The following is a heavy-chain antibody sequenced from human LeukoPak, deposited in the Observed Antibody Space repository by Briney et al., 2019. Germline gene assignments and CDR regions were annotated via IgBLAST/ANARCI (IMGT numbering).Heavy chain of an antibody. V-gene: IGHV4-30-4*08. CDR1: GGSISSGDYY. Sequence: SQTLSLTCTVSGGSISSGDYYWSWIRQPPGKGLEWIGYIYYSGSTYYNPSLKSRVTISVDTSKNQFSLKLSSVTAADTAVYYCGALFAPPEFNRIVGATTTDYWGQGTLVTVSS. CDR2: IYYSGST. D-gene: IGHD1-26*01. CDR3: GALFAPPEFNRIVGATTTDY. J-gene: IGHJ4*02.